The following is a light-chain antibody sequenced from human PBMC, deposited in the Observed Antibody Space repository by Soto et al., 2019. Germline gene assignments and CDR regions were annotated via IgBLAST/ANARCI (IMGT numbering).Light chain of an antibody. J-gene: IGLJ3*02. CDR3: CSYAGSSTNGV. CDR2: EVS. Sequence: QSALTQPASVSGSPGQSITISCTGTSSDVGSYNLVSWYQQHPGKAPKLMIYEVSKRPSGGSNRFSGSKSGNTASLTISGLQAEDEADYYCCSYAGSSTNGVFGGGTQLTVL. V-gene: IGLV2-23*02. CDR1: SSDVGSYNL.